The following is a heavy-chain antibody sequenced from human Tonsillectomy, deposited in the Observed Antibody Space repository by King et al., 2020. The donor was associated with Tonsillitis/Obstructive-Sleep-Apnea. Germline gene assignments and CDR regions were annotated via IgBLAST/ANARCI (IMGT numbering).Heavy chain of an antibody. CDR2: ISSSSSYT. J-gene: IGHJ5*02. Sequence: VQLVESGGGLVKPGGSLRLSCAXSGFTFSDYYMSWIRQAPGXGLEWVSYISSSSSYTNYADSVKGRFTXSRDNAKNSXYLQMNXLRAEDTAVYYCARGLGGATEDWFDPXGQGXLXTVSS. D-gene: IGHD1-26*01. V-gene: IGHV3-11*06. CDR1: GFTFSDYY. CDR3: ARGLGGATEDWFDP.